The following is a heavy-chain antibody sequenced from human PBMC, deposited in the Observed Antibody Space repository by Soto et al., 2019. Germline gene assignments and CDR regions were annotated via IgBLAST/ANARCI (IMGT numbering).Heavy chain of an antibody. V-gene: IGHV1-69*06. Sequence: GASVKVSCKASGGTFSSYAISWVRQAPGQGLEWMGGIIPIFGTANYAQKFQGRVTITADKSTSTAYMELNSLRAEDTAVYYCAKEGGSGSYYNRYYYGMDVWGQGTTVTVSS. CDR3: AKEGGSGSYYNRYYYGMDV. D-gene: IGHD3-10*01. J-gene: IGHJ6*02. CDR1: GGTFSSYA. CDR2: IIPIFGTA.